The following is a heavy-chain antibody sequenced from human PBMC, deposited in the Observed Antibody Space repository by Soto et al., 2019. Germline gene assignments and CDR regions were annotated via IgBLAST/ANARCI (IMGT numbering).Heavy chain of an antibody. CDR1: GFIFSDYR. J-gene: IGHJ6*02. Sequence: GVSLRLSCTPSGFIFSDYRMNWVRQAPGKCLEWISYITTTSSTMYYADSVKGRCTISRGTAKISLYLQINSLRDEATAVYYCARDRSGRQYYGMDVWGQGTTVTVSS. CDR2: ITTTSSTM. CDR3: ARDRSGRQYYGMDV. V-gene: IGHV3-48*02. D-gene: IGHD6-25*01.